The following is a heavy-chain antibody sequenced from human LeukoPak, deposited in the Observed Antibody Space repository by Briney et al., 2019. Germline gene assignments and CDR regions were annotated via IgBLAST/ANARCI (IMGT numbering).Heavy chain of an antibody. J-gene: IGHJ6*03. D-gene: IGHD4-23*01. CDR3: AREVADYGGYYYYHYMDV. Sequence: PSETLSLTCTVSGGSISSYYWSWIRQPAGKGLEWIGRIYTSGSNNYNPSLKSRVTMSVDTSKNQFSLKLSSVTTADTAMYYCAREVADYGGYYYYHYMDVWGKGTTVTISS. CDR1: GGSISSYY. V-gene: IGHV4-4*07. CDR2: IYTSGSN.